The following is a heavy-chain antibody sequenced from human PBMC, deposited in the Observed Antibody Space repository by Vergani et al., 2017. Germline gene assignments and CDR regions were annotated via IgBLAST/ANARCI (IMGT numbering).Heavy chain of an antibody. D-gene: IGHD1-7*01. CDR1: GFIFSSYW. J-gene: IGHJ4*02. Sequence: EVQLVESGGGLVQPGGSLRLSCAASGFIFSSYWMHWVRQAPGNGLEWVAAIKEDGSEKQYVDSVKGRFTISRDNAKKSLYLQMNSLRGEDTAVYYCARGNSLGSYWGQGTLVTVSS. CDR3: ARGNSLGSY. CDR2: IKEDGSEK. V-gene: IGHV3-7*01.